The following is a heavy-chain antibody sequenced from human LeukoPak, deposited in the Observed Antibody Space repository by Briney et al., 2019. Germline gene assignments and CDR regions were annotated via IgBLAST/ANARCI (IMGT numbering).Heavy chain of an antibody. Sequence: SETLSLTCAVDGGSFSGYYWSWIRQPPGKGLEWIGEINHSGSTNYNPSLKSRVTISVDTSKNQFSLKLSSVTAADTAVYYCARGRRHYYYYMDVWGKGTTVTVSS. CDR1: GGSFSGYY. J-gene: IGHJ6*03. V-gene: IGHV4-34*01. CDR3: ARGRRHYYYYMDV. D-gene: IGHD1-1*01. CDR2: INHSGST.